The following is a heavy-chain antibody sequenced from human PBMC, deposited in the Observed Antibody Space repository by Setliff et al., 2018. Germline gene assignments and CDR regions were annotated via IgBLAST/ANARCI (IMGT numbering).Heavy chain of an antibody. Sequence: PGGSLRLSCAASGFTFTRYTMHWVRQAPGKGLEWVSAISGSGGSTYYADSVKGRFTISRDNSKNTLYLQMNSLRAEDTAVFYCARDPNSGSYWNYYYYMDVWGKGTTVTVSS. CDR2: ISGSGGST. D-gene: IGHD1-26*01. CDR1: GFTFTRYT. CDR3: ARDPNSGSYWNYYYYMDV. V-gene: IGHV3-23*01. J-gene: IGHJ6*03.